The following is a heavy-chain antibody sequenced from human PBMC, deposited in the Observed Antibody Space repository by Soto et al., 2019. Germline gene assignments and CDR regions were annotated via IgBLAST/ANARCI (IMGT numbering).Heavy chain of an antibody. CDR1: GGSISSSSYY. V-gene: IGHV4-39*01. Sequence: PSETLSLTCTVSGGSISSSSYYWGWIRQPPGKGLEWIGSIYYSGSTYYNPSLKSRVTISVDTSKNQFSLKLSSVTAADTAVYYCARQSSSSGYVYYYYGMDVWGQGTTVTVSS. CDR3: ARQSSSSGYVYYYYGMDV. J-gene: IGHJ6*02. D-gene: IGHD6-13*01. CDR2: IYYSGST.